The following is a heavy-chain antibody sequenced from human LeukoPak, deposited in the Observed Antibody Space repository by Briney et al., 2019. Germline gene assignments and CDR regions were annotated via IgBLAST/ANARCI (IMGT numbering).Heavy chain of an antibody. J-gene: IGHJ4*02. CDR3: ASSPIAAAADGYY. CDR1: GGTFSSYA. V-gene: IGHV1-69*13. CDR2: IIPIFGTA. Sequence: GASVKVSCKASGGTFSSYAISWVRQAPGQGLEWMGGIIPIFGTANYAQKFQGRVTITADESTSTAYMELSSLRSEDTAVYYCASSPIAAAADGYYWGQGTLVTVSS. D-gene: IGHD6-13*01.